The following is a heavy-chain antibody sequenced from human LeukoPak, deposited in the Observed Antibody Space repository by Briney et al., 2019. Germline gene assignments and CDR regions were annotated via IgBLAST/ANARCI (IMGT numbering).Heavy chain of an antibody. J-gene: IGHJ5*02. D-gene: IGHD1-26*01. V-gene: IGHV3-48*03. CDR3: AKGVVGAILHWFDP. Sequence: GGSLRLSCAASGFTFSSYEMNWVRQAPGKGLEWVSYISSSGSTIYYADSVKGRFTISRDNAKNSLYLQMNSLRAEDTAVYYCAKGVVGAILHWFDPWGQGTLVTVSS. CDR1: GFTFSSYE. CDR2: ISSSGSTI.